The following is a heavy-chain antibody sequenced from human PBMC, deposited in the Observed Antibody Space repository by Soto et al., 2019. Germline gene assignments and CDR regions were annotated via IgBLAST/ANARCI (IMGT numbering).Heavy chain of an antibody. J-gene: IGHJ4*02. Sequence: ASVKVSCKASGYTFTSYGISWVRQAPGQGLEWMGWISAYNGNTNYAQKLQGRVTMTTDTSTSTAYMELRSLRSDDTAVYYCARDGPYSGSYYAFWIDNWGQGTLVTVSS. CDR1: GYTFTSYG. CDR3: ARDGPYSGSYYAFWIDN. V-gene: IGHV1-18*01. D-gene: IGHD1-26*01. CDR2: ISAYNGNT.